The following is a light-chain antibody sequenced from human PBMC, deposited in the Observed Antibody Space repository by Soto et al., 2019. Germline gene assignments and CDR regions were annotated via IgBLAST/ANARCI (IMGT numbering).Light chain of an antibody. CDR2: GGS. V-gene: IGKV3D-15*01. Sequence: EIVMTQSPATLSVSPGERATLSCRASRSVSSNHLAWYQQKPGQAPRLLIYGGSSRATGIPVRFSGSGSGTDFTLTITSLQPEDFATYYCQQSYSIFFTFGQGTRLEIK. CDR3: QQSYSIFFT. J-gene: IGKJ5*01. CDR1: RSVSSN.